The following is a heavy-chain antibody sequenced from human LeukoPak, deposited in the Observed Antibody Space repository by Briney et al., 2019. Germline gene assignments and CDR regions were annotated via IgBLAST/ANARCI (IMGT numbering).Heavy chain of an antibody. D-gene: IGHD3-10*01. V-gene: IGHV4-39*01. CDR1: GGSISSSSYY. J-gene: IGHJ4*02. Sequence: ASETLSLTCTVSGGSISSSSYYWGWIRQPPGKGLEWIGSIYYSGSTYYNPSLKSRVTISVDTSKNQFSLKLSSVTAADTAVYYCARLQFTMVRGVIITAFDYWGQGTLVTVSS. CDR3: ARLQFTMVRGVIITAFDY. CDR2: IYYSGST.